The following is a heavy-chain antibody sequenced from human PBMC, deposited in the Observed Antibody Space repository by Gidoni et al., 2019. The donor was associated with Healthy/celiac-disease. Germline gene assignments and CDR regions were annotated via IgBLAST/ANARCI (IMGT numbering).Heavy chain of an antibody. D-gene: IGHD6-13*01. V-gene: IGHV3-30-3*01. CDR1: GFTFSRYA. J-gene: IGHJ5*02. CDR2: ISDDGSNK. CDR3: ASPGGIAAAGKGGWFDP. Sequence: QVPLVESGGGVVQPGRSLRLAFAASGFTFSRYAMHWVRQAPGKGLEWVAVISDDGSNKYYADSVKGRFTISRDNSKNTLYLQMNSLRAEDTAVYYCASPGGIAAAGKGGWFDPWGQGTLVTVSS.